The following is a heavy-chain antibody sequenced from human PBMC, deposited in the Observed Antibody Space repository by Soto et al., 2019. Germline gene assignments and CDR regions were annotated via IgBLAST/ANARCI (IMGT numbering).Heavy chain of an antibody. D-gene: IGHD3-22*01. Sequence: TLSLTCTVSGGSISSGDYYWSWIRQPPGKGLEWIGYIYYSGSTYYNPSLKSRVTISVDTSKNQFSLKLSSVTAADTAVYYCARGAYYYDSSGYYPTGFDPWGQGTLVTVSS. CDR1: GGSISSGDYY. CDR3: ARGAYYYDSSGYYPTGFDP. CDR2: IYYSGST. J-gene: IGHJ5*02. V-gene: IGHV4-30-4*01.